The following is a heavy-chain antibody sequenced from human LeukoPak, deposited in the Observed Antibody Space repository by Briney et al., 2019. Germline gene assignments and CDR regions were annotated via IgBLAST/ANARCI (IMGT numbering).Heavy chain of an antibody. CDR3: ARDRPYYYDSSGPPADY. V-gene: IGHV1-18*01. D-gene: IGHD3-22*01. Sequence: ASVTVSCKASGYTFTSYGISWVRQAPGQGREGMGWISAYNGNTNYAQKLQGRVTMTTDTSTSTAYMELRSLRSDDTAVYYCARDRPYYYDSSGPPADYWGQGTLVTVSS. CDR1: GYTFTSYG. CDR2: ISAYNGNT. J-gene: IGHJ4*02.